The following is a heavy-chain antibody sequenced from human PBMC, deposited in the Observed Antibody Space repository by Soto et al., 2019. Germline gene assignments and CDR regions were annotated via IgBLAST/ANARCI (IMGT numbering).Heavy chain of an antibody. V-gene: IGHV3-53*02. J-gene: IGHJ4*02. CDR1: GFTVSNNY. CDR2: IYSGGST. CDR3: ATYTSLDY. Sequence: EVQLVETGGGLIQPGGSLRLSCAASGFTVSNNYMSWVRQAPGKGLEWVSLIYSGGSTFYADSVKGRFAISRDNSKNTLFLQMNSLRAEDTAVYFCATYTSLDYWDQGTLVTVSS. D-gene: IGHD2-2*02.